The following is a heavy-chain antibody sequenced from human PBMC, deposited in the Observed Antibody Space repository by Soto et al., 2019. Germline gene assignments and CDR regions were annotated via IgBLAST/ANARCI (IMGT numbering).Heavy chain of an antibody. CDR1: GGSFSGYY. CDR3: ARKRAKLWFDY. D-gene: IGHD5-18*01. V-gene: IGHV4-34*01. Sequence: QVQLQQWGAGLLKPSETLSLTCAVYGGSFSGYYWSWIRQPPGKGLEWIGEINHSGSTNYNPSLKSRVTISVDTSKNQFSLKLSSVTAADTAVYYCARKRAKLWFDYWGQGTLVTVS. CDR2: INHSGST. J-gene: IGHJ4*02.